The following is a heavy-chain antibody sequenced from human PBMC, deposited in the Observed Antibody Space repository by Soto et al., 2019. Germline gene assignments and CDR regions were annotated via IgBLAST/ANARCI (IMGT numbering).Heavy chain of an antibody. CDR2: FSGSEGHT. Sequence: GGSLRLSCAASGFTFRSDGMSWVRQPPGKGLEWVSGFSGSEGHTYYADSVMGRFTISSDNSKRTLLLQMNSLRAEDTAIYYCAKGIVVAQGYWFFDLWGRGTLVTVSS. CDR1: GFTFRSDG. J-gene: IGHJ2*01. CDR3: AKGIVVAQGYWFFDL. V-gene: IGHV3-23*01. D-gene: IGHD3-22*01.